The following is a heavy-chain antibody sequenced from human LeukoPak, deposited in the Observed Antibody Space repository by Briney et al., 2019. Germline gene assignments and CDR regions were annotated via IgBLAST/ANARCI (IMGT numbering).Heavy chain of an antibody. CDR1: GYTVTNYD. CDR2: MTTNSGNS. Sequence: GASVKVSCKASGYTVTNYDINWVRQATGQGREGMGYMTTNSGNSSYPQKFQGRLTITTDASISTAYMELSALRSEDTALYYCAREGLDYWGQGTLVTVSS. CDR3: AREGLDY. V-gene: IGHV1-8*03. J-gene: IGHJ4*02.